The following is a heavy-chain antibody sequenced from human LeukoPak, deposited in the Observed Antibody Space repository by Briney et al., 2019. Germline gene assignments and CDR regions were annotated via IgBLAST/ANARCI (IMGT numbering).Heavy chain of an antibody. V-gene: IGHV1-2*02. J-gene: IGHJ3*02. CDR1: GYTFTGYY. CDR2: INPNSGGT. Sequence: ASVKVSCKASGYTFTGYYMHRVRQAPGQGLEWMGWINPNSGGTNYAQKFQGRVTMTRDTSISTAYMELSRLRSDDTAVYYCARPLADGYNDAFDIWGQGTMVTVSS. CDR3: ARPLADGYNDAFDI. D-gene: IGHD5-24*01.